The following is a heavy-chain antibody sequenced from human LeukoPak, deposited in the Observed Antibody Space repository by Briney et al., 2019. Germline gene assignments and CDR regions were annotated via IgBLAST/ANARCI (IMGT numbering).Heavy chain of an antibody. D-gene: IGHD6-6*01. J-gene: IGHJ4*02. CDR1: GGSISSSYYY. Sequence: SETLSLTCTVSGGSISSSYYYWGWIRQPPGKGLKWIGSIYNSGSTRYNPSLKSRVTISVDTSKNQFSLKLSSVTAADTAVYYCARFRIAARPYYFDYWGQGTLVTVSS. V-gene: IGHV4-39*01. CDR2: IYNSGST. CDR3: ARFRIAARPYYFDY.